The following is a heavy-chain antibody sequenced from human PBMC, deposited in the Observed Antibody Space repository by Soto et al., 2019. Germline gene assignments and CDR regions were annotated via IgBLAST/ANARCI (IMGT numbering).Heavy chain of an antibody. CDR1: AGTLSSYA. J-gene: IGHJ5*02. CDR2: IIPIFGTA. D-gene: IGHD4-4*01. Sequence: GXSVKVCCKASAGTLSSYAISWVRQAPGQGLEWMGGIIPIFGTANYAQKFQGRVTITADESTSTAYMELSSLRSEDTAVYYCARSGYSKYVEVGWFDPWGQGTLVTVSS. V-gene: IGHV1-69*01. CDR3: ARSGYSKYVEVGWFDP.